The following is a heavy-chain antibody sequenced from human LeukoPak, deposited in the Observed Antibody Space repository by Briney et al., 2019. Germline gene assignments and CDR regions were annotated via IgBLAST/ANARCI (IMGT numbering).Heavy chain of an antibody. CDR3: ARVAAAGNYYFDY. V-gene: IGHV4-38-2*02. CDR1: GYSISSGHY. J-gene: IGHJ4*02. D-gene: IGHD6-13*01. CDR2: MYHSGST. Sequence: SETLSLTCTVSGYSISSGHYWGWIRQPPGKGLEWIGSMYHSGSTYYNPPLKSRVTISEDTSKNQFSLKLSSVTAADTAVYFCARVAAAGNYYFDYWGQGTLVTVSS.